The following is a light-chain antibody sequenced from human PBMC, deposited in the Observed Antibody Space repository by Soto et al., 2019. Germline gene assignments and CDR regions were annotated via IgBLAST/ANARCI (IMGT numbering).Light chain of an antibody. CDR3: QQCRSYPYT. Sequence: DIQMTQFPSTLSASVGDRVTITCQASQTTNNWLAWYQQKPGTAPKLLIYDASSWEGGIPARFSASGYGTEFTLTISSLQPDDLATYFCQQCRSYPYTFGQGTKVEIK. CDR1: QTTNNW. CDR2: DAS. J-gene: IGKJ2*01. V-gene: IGKV1-5*01.